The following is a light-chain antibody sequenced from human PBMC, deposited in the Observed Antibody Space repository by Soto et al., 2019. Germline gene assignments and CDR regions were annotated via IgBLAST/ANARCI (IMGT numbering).Light chain of an antibody. CDR3: SSYTSSSSVL. Sequence: QSALTQPASVSGSPGQSITISCTGTSSDVGGYNYVSWYQQHPGKAPKLMIYDVSYRPSGVSNRFSGSKSGNTASLTFSGLQAEDEADYYCSSYTSSSSVLFGGGTKLTVL. V-gene: IGLV2-14*01. J-gene: IGLJ2*01. CDR1: SSDVGGYNY. CDR2: DVS.